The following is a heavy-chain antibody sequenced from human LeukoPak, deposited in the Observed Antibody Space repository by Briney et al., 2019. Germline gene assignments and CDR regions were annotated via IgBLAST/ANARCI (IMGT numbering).Heavy chain of an antibody. J-gene: IGHJ3*02. Sequence: GESLKISCKGSGYSFMNYWIGWVRQTPGKGLEWMGIINPRDSDTRNSPSFQGQVTISVDKSISTAYLQWRSLKASDTAIYYCARPAATASHDAFDIWGQGTMVTVSS. CDR2: INPRDSDT. V-gene: IGHV5-51*01. CDR3: ARPAATASHDAFDI. CDR1: GYSFMNYW. D-gene: IGHD6-13*01.